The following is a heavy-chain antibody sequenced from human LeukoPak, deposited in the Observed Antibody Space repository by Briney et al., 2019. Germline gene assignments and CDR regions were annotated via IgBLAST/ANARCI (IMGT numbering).Heavy chain of an antibody. J-gene: IGHJ4*02. V-gene: IGHV4-39*07. CDR3: ARGLTDYGDYGPFDY. CDR2: IYHSGST. Sequence: PSETLSLTCTVSGGSITTSSYYWGWIRQPPGKGLEWIGEIYHSGSTNYNPSLKSRVTISVDKSKNQFSLKLSSVTAADTAVYYCARGLTDYGDYGPFDYWGQGTLVTVSS. D-gene: IGHD4-17*01. CDR1: GGSITTSSYY.